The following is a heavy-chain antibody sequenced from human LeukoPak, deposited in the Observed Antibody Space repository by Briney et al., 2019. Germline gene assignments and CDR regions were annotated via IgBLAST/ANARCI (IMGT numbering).Heavy chain of an antibody. J-gene: IGHJ4*02. Sequence: HPGGSLRLSCAASGFTFSAYVMSWVRQAPGKGLEWVANIREDGSEKYYVDSVKGQFTISRDNAKNSLFLQMDSLRAEDTAVYYCARDLAGHYYGSGSSFDYWGQGTLVTVS. CDR3: ARDLAGHYYGSGSSFDY. D-gene: IGHD3-10*01. CDR1: GFTFSAYV. V-gene: IGHV3-7*01. CDR2: IREDGSEK.